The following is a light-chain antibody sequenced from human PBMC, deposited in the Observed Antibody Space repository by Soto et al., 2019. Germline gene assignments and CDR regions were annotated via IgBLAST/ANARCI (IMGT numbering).Light chain of an antibody. CDR3: NSYRTVSTYV. J-gene: IGLJ1*01. CDR2: DVG. CDR1: SSDIGGYNF. V-gene: IGLV2-14*01. Sequence: QFVLTQPASVSGSPGQSITIACTGTSSDIGGYNFVSWYQQHPGKAPKLLIYDVGNRPSGVSNRFSGSKSGNTASLTISGLQAEDEAHYYCNSYRTVSTYVFGTGTKLTVL.